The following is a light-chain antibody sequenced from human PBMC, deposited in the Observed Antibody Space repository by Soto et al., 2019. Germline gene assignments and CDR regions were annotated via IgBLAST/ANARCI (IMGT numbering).Light chain of an antibody. CDR3: QQYNSWPLT. CDR1: QSVTSN. CDR2: GAS. J-gene: IGKJ1*01. Sequence: ELVMTQSPATLSVSPGERATLSCRASQSVTSNLAWYQQKPGQAPRLLIFGASTRATSIPARFSGSGSGTEFTLTISSLQSEDFGVYYCQQYNSWPLTFGQGTKVDIK. V-gene: IGKV3-15*01.